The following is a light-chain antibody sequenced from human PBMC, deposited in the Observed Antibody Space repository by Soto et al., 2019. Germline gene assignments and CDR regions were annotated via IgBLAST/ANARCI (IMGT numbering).Light chain of an antibody. Sequence: EIVMTQSPATLSVSPGERATLSCRASQSVSSNLAWYQHKPGQAPRLLIYGASTRATGIPARFSGSGSGTEFTLTISSLQSEDFTVYYCQQYGNWPPITFVQGTRLEIK. CDR2: GAS. CDR1: QSVSSN. CDR3: QQYGNWPPIT. J-gene: IGKJ5*01. V-gene: IGKV3-15*01.